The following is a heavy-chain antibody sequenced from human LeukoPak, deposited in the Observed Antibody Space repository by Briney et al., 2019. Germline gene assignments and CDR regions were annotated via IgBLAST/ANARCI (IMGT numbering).Heavy chain of an antibody. V-gene: IGHV5-51*01. CDR3: ARHAGSGSYYSRAIDY. D-gene: IGHD3-10*01. J-gene: IGHJ4*02. CDR2: IYPGYSDT. Sequence: VESLMISCEASGYSFTTYWIGWVRQMPGKGLEWKGIIYPGYSDTRYSPSFQGQVTISADKSISTAYLQWSSLKASDTAMYYCARHAGSGSYYSRAIDYWGQGTLVTVSS. CDR1: GYSFTTYW.